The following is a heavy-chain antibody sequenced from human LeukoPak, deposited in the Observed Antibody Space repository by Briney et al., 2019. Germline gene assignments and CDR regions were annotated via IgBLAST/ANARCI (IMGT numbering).Heavy chain of an antibody. CDR2: IKPDGTEN. V-gene: IGHV3-7*01. CDR3: ARGTGSP. CDR1: GFDFSDFW. Sequence: PGGSLRLSCAAAGFDFSDFWMSWVRQGPGKGLEWVANIKPDGTENYYVDSVKGRFTISRDNAKNSLHLQMNSLRAEDTAVYYCARGTGSPWGQGTLVAVSS. J-gene: IGHJ4*02. D-gene: IGHD3-9*01.